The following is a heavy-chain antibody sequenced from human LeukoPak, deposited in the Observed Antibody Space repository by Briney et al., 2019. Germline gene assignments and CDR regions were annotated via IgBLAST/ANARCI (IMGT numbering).Heavy chain of an antibody. CDR1: GFTFSSYS. CDR2: ISSSSSYI. Sequence: EPGGSLRLSCAASGFTFSSYSMNWVRQAPGKGLEWVSSISSSSSYIYYADSVKGRFTISRDNAKNSLYLQMNSLRAEDTAVYYCARVRAGYCTSTSCYTGMDVWGQGTTVTVSS. J-gene: IGHJ6*02. D-gene: IGHD2-2*01. CDR3: ARVRAGYCTSTSCYTGMDV. V-gene: IGHV3-21*01.